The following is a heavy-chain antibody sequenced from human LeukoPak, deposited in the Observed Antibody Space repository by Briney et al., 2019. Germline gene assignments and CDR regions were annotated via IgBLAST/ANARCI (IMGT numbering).Heavy chain of an antibody. CDR2: ISSSSSYI. J-gene: IGHJ4*02. CDR3: AKLTLAARPHFDY. CDR1: GFTFSSYS. Sequence: PGGSLRLSCAASGFTFSSYSMNWVRQAPGKGLEWVSSISSSSSYIYYADSVKGRFTISRDNSKNTLYLQMNSLRAEDTAVYYCAKLTLAARPHFDYWGQGTLVTVSS. D-gene: IGHD6-6*01. V-gene: IGHV3-21*01.